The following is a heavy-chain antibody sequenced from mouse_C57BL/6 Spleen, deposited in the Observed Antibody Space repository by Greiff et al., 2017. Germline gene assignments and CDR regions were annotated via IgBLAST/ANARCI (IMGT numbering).Heavy chain of an antibody. D-gene: IGHD1-1*01. CDR3: ARTHYYGTPYWYFDV. Sequence: QVQLQQSDAELVKPGASVKISCKVSGYTFTDHTIHWMKQRPEQGLEWIGYIYPRDGSTKYNEKFKGKATLTADKSSSTAYMQLNSLTSEDSAVYFCARTHYYGTPYWYFDVWGTGTTVTVSS. V-gene: IGHV1-78*01. CDR2: IYPRDGST. CDR1: GYTFTDHT. J-gene: IGHJ1*03.